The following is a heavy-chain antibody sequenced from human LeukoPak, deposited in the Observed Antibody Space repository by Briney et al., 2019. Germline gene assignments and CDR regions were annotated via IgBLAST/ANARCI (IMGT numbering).Heavy chain of an antibody. D-gene: IGHD5-18*01. CDR3: ARVFTSAPRQLWRGMDV. J-gene: IGHJ6*02. CDR1: GGSFSGYY. Sequence: SETLSLTCAVYGGSFSGYYWSWIRQPPGKGLEWIGEINHSGSTNYNPSLKSRVTISVDTSKNQFSLKLSSVTAADTAVYYCARVFTSAPRQLWRGMDVWGQGTTVTVSS. V-gene: IGHV4-34*01. CDR2: INHSGST.